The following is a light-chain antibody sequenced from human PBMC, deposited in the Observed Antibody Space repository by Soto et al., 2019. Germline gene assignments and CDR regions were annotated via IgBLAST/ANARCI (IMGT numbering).Light chain of an antibody. J-gene: IGKJ1*01. Sequence: AVQLTQSPSSLSASVGDRVTITCRASQGIRTDLDWYQQSPGKAPKVLIVGASTLQSGVPSRFSGSGSGADFTLTISSLQPEDSATYHCQQYFIFWTFGQGTK. CDR1: QGIRTD. CDR3: QQYFIFWT. V-gene: IGKV1-6*01. CDR2: GAS.